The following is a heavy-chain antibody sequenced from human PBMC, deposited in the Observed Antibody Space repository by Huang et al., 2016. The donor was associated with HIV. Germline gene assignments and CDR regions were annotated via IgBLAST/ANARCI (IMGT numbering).Heavy chain of an antibody. CDR3: ARGDYYDSSGYHPGYFDY. J-gene: IGHJ4*02. Sequence: VQLIESGGDVVQPGKSLRLSCATSGFILSNFGMHWVRQAPGKGLKWVACIRNDGMKKNYADSVRGRFTVGRDNGNNTLFLQMRSLGVDDTAVYYCARGDYYDSSGYHPGYFDYWGQGILVTVSS. CDR1: GFILSNFG. CDR2: IRNDGMKK. V-gene: IGHV3-33*04. D-gene: IGHD3-22*01.